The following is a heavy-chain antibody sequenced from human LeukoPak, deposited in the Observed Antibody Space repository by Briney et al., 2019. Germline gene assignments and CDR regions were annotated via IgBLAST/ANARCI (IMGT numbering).Heavy chain of an antibody. J-gene: IGHJ4*02. CDR2: IDRDGFPT. V-gene: IGHV3-74*01. Sequence: GGSLRLSCAASGFIFTDYWMLWVRHVPGKGRSWVSRIDRDGFPTIYADSVKGRFTVSRNNVRNTLYLQMNNLRGEDSGVYYCAASGWSGALDFWGKGTLVTVSS. CDR3: AASGWSGALDF. CDR1: GFIFTDYW. D-gene: IGHD6-19*01.